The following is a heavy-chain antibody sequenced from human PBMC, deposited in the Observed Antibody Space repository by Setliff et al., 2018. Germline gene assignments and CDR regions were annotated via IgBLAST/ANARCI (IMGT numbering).Heavy chain of an antibody. V-gene: IGHV4-38-2*01. CDR2: VRHRGGT. CDR3: ARGKVLYDYVWGSYRYEDYYYGMDV. CDR1: GYSISSGYY. D-gene: IGHD3-16*02. J-gene: IGHJ6*02. Sequence: SETLSLTCAVSGYSISSGYYWGWIRQPPGKGLEWLGSVRHRGGTYYNPSLKSRVTISLDTSENQFSLKLSSVAAADTAVYYCARGKVLYDYVWGSYRYEDYYYGMDVWGQGTTVTVSS.